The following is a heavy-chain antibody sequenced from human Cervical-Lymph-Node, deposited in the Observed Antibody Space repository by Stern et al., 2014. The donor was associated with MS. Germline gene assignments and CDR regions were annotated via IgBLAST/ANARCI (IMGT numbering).Heavy chain of an antibody. CDR3: AKDLGGRAS. V-gene: IGHV3-30*18. CDR2: SSSDGRKK. Sequence: VQLVQSGGGVVQPGRSLRLSCAASGFSFGSSGLHWVRQAPGKGLELVALSSSDGRKKYYADSVKGRFIISRDNSKNTVYLQMNSLRVEDTAVYYCAKDLGGRASWGQGTLVTVSS. D-gene: IGHD1-26*01. J-gene: IGHJ5*02. CDR1: GFSFGSSG.